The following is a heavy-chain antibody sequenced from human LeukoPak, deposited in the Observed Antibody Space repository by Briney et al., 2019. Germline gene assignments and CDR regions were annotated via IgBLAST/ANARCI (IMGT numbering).Heavy chain of an antibody. CDR2: ISAYNGNT. CDR3: ARDYYDSSGYPNWFDP. Sequence: ASVKVSCKASGYTFTSYGISRVRQAPGQGLEWMGWISAYNGNTNYAQKLQGRVTMTTDTSTSTAYMELRSLRSDDTAVYYCARDYYDSSGYPNWFDPWGQGTLDTVSS. V-gene: IGHV1-18*01. CDR1: GYTFTSYG. D-gene: IGHD3-22*01. J-gene: IGHJ5*02.